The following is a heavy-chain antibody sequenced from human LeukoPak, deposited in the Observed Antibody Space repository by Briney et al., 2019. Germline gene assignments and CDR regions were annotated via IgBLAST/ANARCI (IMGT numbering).Heavy chain of an antibody. D-gene: IGHD3-10*01. CDR1: GFTFSSYA. J-gene: IGHJ6*02. V-gene: IGHV3-23*01. CDR3: LPLLWFESPPYGMDV. Sequence: GGSLRLSCAASGFTFSSYAMSWVRQAPGKGLEWFSAISGSDGSTYYADSVKGRFTMSRDNSKSTLYLQMNSLRAEDTAAYYCLPLLWFESPPYGMDVWGQGTTVTVSS. CDR2: ISGSDGST.